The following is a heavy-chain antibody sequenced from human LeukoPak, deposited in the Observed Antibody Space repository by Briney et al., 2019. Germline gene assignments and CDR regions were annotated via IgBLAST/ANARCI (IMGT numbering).Heavy chain of an antibody. V-gene: IGHV4-39*01. D-gene: IGHD3-22*01. CDR2: IYYSGTT. CDR1: GGSISSSRYY. Sequence: PSETLPLTCTVSGGSISSSRYYWTWIRQPPEMGLEWIANIYYSGTTYYNPSLKSRVTISIDTSKNQFSLRLSPVTAADTAVYYCVSSPVDSIVIVGRSPYFDYWGQGALVTVSS. CDR3: VSSPVDSIVIVGRSPYFDY. J-gene: IGHJ4*02.